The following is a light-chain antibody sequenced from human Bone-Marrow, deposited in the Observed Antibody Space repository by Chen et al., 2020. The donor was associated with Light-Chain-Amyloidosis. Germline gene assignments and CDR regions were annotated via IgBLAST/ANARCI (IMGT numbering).Light chain of an antibody. CDR2: EVT. CDR3: SSYTITDTLV. CDR1: SSDVGGDNH. Sequence: QSAPTPPASVSGSPGQSITISCTGTSSDVGGDNHVSWYPQHPDKAPKLMIYEVTNRPSWVPDRFSGSKSDNTASLTSSGLQTEDEADYFCSSYTITDTLVFGSGTRVTVL. V-gene: IGLV2-14*01. J-gene: IGLJ1*01.